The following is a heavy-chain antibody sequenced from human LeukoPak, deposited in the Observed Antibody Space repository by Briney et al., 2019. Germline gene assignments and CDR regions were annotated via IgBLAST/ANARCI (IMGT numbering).Heavy chain of an antibody. CDR3: ARDGSGYPLDY. V-gene: IGHV4-38-2*02. CDR1: GYSISSGYY. J-gene: IGHJ4*02. Sequence: SETLSLTCAVSGYSISSGYYWGWIRQPPGKGLEWIGSIYHSGSTYYNPSLKSRVTISVDTSKNQFSLKLSSVTAADTAVYYCARDGSGYPLDYWGQGTLVTVPS. CDR2: IYHSGST. D-gene: IGHD3-22*01.